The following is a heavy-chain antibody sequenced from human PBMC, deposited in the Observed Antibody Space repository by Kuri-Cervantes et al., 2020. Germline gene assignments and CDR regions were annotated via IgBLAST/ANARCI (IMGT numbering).Heavy chain of an antibody. D-gene: IGHD3-10*01. CDR3: ARLGDFWFGYYGMDV. Sequence: GESLKISCAASGFTFSSYGMHWVRQAPGKGLEWVAVISYDGSNKYYADSVRGRFTISRDNSKNTLYLQMNSLRAEDTAVHYCARLGDFWFGYYGMDVWGQGTTVTVSS. CDR2: ISYDGSNK. V-gene: IGHV3-30*03. CDR1: GFTFSSYG. J-gene: IGHJ6*02.